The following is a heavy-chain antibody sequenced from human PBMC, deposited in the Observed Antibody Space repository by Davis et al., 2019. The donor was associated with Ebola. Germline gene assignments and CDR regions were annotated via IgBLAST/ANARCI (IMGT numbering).Heavy chain of an antibody. CDR2: MNPNSGNT. J-gene: IGHJ5*02. D-gene: IGHD6-13*01. CDR1: GYTFTSYD. Sequence: AASVKVSCKASGYTFTSYDINWVRQATGQGLEWMGWMNPNSGNTGYAQKFQGRVTMTRNTSISTAYMELNSLRAEDTAVYYCARDGVNSSWYGGWFDPWSQGTLVTVSS. V-gene: IGHV1-8*01. CDR3: ARDGVNSSWYGGWFDP.